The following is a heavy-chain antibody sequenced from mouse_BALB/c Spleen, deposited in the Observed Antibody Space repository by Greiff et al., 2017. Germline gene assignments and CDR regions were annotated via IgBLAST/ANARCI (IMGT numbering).Heavy chain of an antibody. CDR2: IYPGSGST. D-gene: IGHD1-1*01. Sequence: LQQPGSELVRPGASVKLSCKASGYTFTSYWMHWVKQRHGQGLEWIGNIYPGSGSTNYDEKFKSKGTLTVDTSSSTAYMHLSSLTSEDSAVYYCTRSGYGSSWFAYWGQGTLVTVSA. CDR1: GYTFTSYW. J-gene: IGHJ3*01. CDR3: TRSGYGSSWFAY. V-gene: IGHV1S22*01.